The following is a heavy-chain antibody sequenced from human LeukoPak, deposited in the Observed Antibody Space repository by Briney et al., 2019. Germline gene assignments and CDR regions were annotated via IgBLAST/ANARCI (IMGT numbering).Heavy chain of an antibody. CDR1: GFTFSSYS. J-gene: IGHJ4*02. CDR3: AKDNGGGSSFDY. V-gene: IGHV3-30*18. Sequence: TGRSLRLSCAASGFTFSSYSMHWVRQAPGKGLEWVAVISYDGSNKYYADSVKGRFTISRDNSKNTLYLQMNSLRAGDTAVYYCAKDNGGGSSFDYWGQGTLVTVSS. CDR2: ISYDGSNK. D-gene: IGHD1-26*01.